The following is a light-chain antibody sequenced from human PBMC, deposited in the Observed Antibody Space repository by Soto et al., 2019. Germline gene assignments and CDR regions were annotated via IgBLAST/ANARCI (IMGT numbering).Light chain of an antibody. CDR1: QSVSSY. J-gene: IGKJ1*01. CDR2: DAS. Sequence: EIVMTQSTATLSVSPGERATLSCRASQSVSSYLAWYQRKPGQAPRLLISDASTRATGVPARFSGSGSGTEFTLTISSLQSEDFAVYYCQQYDKWPPTFGQGTKVEIK. CDR3: QQYDKWPPT. V-gene: IGKV3-15*01.